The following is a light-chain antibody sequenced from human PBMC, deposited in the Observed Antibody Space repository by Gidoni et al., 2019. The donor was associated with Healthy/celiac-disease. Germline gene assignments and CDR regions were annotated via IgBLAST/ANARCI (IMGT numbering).Light chain of an antibody. V-gene: IGKV1-5*03. CDR3: QEYNSYWT. J-gene: IGKJ1*01. CDR2: KAS. Sequence: DIQMTQSPSTLSASVGDRVTITCRARQSISSWLAWYQQKPGKAPKLLISKASSLESGVPSRFSGSGSETELTITRSSLQADDLATYYCQEYNSYWTFGQGTKVEIK. CDR1: QSISSW.